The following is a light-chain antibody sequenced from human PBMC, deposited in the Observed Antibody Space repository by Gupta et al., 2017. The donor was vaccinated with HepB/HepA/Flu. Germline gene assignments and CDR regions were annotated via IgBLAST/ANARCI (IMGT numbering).Light chain of an antibody. V-gene: IGKV3-15*01. Sequence: EIVMTQSPATLSVSLGDRVTLSCRASQSLSSNLAWYQKKPGKAHRLLIYGASTRATGIPARFSGSGSGTEFTLTISSLQSEDFAVYYCQQYHFWPPITFGQGTRLDLK. J-gene: IGKJ5*01. CDR3: QQYHFWPPIT. CDR2: GAS. CDR1: QSLSSN.